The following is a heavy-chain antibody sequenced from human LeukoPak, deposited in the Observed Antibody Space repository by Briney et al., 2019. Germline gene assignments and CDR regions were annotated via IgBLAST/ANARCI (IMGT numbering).Heavy chain of an antibody. V-gene: IGHV1-2*04. J-gene: IGHJ4*02. Sequence: ASVKVSCKASGYTFTGYYMHWVRQAPGQGLEWIGWIDPNSGGTNYAQKFQGWVTMTRDTSISTAYMELSRLRSDDTAVYYCARGPATLWYFDYWGGGTLVTVSS. CDR3: ARGPATLWYFDY. D-gene: IGHD2-15*01. CDR1: GYTFTGYY. CDR2: IDPNSGGT.